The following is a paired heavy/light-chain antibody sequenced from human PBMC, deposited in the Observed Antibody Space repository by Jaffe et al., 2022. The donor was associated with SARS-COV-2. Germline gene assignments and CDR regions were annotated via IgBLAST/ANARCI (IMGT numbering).Light chain of an antibody. Sequence: EIVLTQSPGTLSLSPGERATLSCRASQSVSSSYLAWYQQKPGQAPRLLIYGASSRATGIPDRFSGSGSGTDFTLTISRLEPEDFAVYYCHQYGSSPPWTFGQGTKVEIK. CDR2: GAS. J-gene: IGKJ1*01. CDR3: HQYGSSPPWT. V-gene: IGKV3-20*01. CDR1: QSVSSSY.
Heavy chain of an antibody. V-gene: IGHV3-48*02. CDR1: GFTFSNYN. Sequence: EVQMVESGGGLGQPGGSLRLSCAASGFTFSNYNMKWVRQAPGKGLEWVSHISSSGSTIYYADSVKGRFTISRDNAKNSLYLQMNSLRDEDTAVYYCAREARYSYDMDVWGQGTTVTVSS. CDR2: ISSSGSTI. CDR3: AREARYSYDMDV. J-gene: IGHJ6*02. D-gene: IGHD1-1*01.